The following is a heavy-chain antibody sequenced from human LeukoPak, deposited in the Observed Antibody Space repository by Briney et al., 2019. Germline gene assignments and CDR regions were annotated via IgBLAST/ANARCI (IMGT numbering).Heavy chain of an antibody. CDR1: GGSISSGGYY. Sequence: SQTLSLTCTVSGGSISSGGYYWSWIRQHPGKGLEWIGTIYYSGTTYYNPSLKSRVTVSVDTSKNQFSLKLSSVTAADTAVYYCARLQYSSANIDYWGQGTLVTVSS. J-gene: IGHJ4*02. D-gene: IGHD6-19*01. V-gene: IGHV4-39*01. CDR3: ARLQYSSANIDY. CDR2: IYYSGTT.